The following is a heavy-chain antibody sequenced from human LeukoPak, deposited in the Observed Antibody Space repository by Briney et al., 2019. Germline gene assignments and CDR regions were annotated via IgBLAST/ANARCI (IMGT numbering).Heavy chain of an antibody. V-gene: IGHV3-7*01. J-gene: IGHJ4*02. CDR1: GFTFRSYW. CDR3: ARDRAPSVY. Sequence: GSLRLSCAGYGFTFRSYWMSWVRQAPGKGLEWVASIKQDGSEKYYVDSVKGRFTISRDNAKNSLSLQMNSLRVDDTAVYYCARDRAPSVYWGQGTLVTVSS. CDR2: IKQDGSEK. D-gene: IGHD3-10*01.